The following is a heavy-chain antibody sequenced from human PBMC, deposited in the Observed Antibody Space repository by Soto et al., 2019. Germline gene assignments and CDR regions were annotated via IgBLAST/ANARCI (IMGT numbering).Heavy chain of an antibody. CDR2: ISSSSSYI. D-gene: IGHD1-26*01. J-gene: IGHJ3*01. CDR1: GFTFSSYW. V-gene: IGHV3-21*01. Sequence: EVQLVESGGGLVQPGGSLRLSCAASGFTFSSYWMHWVRQAPGKGLVWVSSISSSSSYIYYADSVKGRFTISRDNAKNSLYLQMNSLRAEDTAVYYCARDREGVGAGLFWGQGTMVTVSS. CDR3: ARDREGVGAGLF.